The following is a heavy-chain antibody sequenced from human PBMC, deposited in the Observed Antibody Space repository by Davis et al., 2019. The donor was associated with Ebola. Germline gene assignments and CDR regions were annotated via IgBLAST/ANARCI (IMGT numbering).Heavy chain of an antibody. D-gene: IGHD3-10*01. J-gene: IGHJ6*02. CDR2: IIPILGIA. V-gene: IGHV1-69*04. CDR1: GGTFSSYA. Sequence: SVKVSCKASGGTFSSYAISWVRQAPGQGLEWMGRIIPILGIANYAQKFQGRVTITADESTSTAYMELSSLRSEDTAVYYCARASLLWFRELPKSPDYYYYYGMDVWGQGTTVTVSS. CDR3: ARASLLWFRELPKSPDYYYYYGMDV.